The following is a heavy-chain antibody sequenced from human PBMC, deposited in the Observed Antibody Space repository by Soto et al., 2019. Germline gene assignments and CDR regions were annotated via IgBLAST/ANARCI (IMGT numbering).Heavy chain of an antibody. CDR2: IYYSGST. CDR1: GGSISSSSYY. J-gene: IGHJ4*02. D-gene: IGHD3-22*01. CDR3: ARHYYDSSGYYLYFDY. Sequence: SETLSLTCTVSGGSISSSSYYWGWIRQPPGKGLEGIGSIYYSGSTYYHPSLKSRVTISVDTYKKQFYLKLSSVTAADTAVYYCARHYYDSSGYYLYFDYWGQGTLGTVS. V-gene: IGHV4-39*01.